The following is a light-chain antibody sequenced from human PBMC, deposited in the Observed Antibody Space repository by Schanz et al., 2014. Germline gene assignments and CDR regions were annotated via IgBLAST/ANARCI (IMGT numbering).Light chain of an antibody. CDR1: QSLLHSNGYNY. CDR3: MQGSHWPYT. J-gene: IGKJ2*01. V-gene: IGKV2-28*01. Sequence: DIVMTQSPLSLPVTPGEPASISCRSSQSLLHSNGYNYLDWYLQKPGQSPQLLIYLNSNRASGVPDRFSGSGSGTDFTLKINRVEAEDAGVYYCMQGSHWPYTFGQGTKLEIK. CDR2: LNS.